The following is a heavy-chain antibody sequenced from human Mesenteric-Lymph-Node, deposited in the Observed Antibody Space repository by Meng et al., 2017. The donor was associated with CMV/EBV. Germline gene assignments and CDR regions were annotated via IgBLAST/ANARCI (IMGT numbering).Heavy chain of an antibody. Sequence: ESLKISCVASGFTFSSYWMSWVRQAPGKGLEWLGYIYTIGITHYNPSLRSRITMSLDMSKKQISLNLSSVTAADTAVYYCARGLAVTTGENFEYWGRGSLVTVSS. J-gene: IGHJ4*02. CDR2: IYTIGIT. V-gene: IGHV4-4*08. D-gene: IGHD4-17*01. CDR3: ARGLAVTTGENFEY. CDR1: GFTFSSYW.